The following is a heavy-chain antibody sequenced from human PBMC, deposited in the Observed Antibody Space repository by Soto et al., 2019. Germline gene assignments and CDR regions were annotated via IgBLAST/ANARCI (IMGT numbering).Heavy chain of an antibody. J-gene: IGHJ4*02. CDR2: ISAYNGNT. D-gene: IGHD3-10*01. Sequence: SVKVSCKASGYTFTSYGISWVRQAPGQGLEWMGWISAYNGNTNYAQKLQGRVTMTTDTSTSTAYMELRSLRSDDTAVYYCARTRITMVRGVFDYWGQGTLVTVSS. CDR1: GYTFTSYG. V-gene: IGHV1-18*04. CDR3: ARTRITMVRGVFDY.